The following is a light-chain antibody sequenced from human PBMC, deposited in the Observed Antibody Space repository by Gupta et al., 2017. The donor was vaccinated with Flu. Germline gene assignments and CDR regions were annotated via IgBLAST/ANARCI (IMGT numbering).Light chain of an antibody. J-gene: IGKJ5*01. CDR2: AAS. Sequence: SFLSASAGDRVTITCRASQGVSSYLAWYQQKPGQAPRLLIYAASTMASGIPSRSSGSGSGTEFTLTISRLQSEDFAIYYCQQFNNCPPITFGQGTRLEIK. V-gene: IGKV1-9*01. CDR3: QQFNNCPPIT. CDR1: QGVSSY.